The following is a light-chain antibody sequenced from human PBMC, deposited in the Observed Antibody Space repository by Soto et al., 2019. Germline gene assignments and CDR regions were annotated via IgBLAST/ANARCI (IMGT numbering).Light chain of an antibody. CDR1: QSVGSN. Sequence: EIVMTQSPATLSVSPGERATLSCRASQSVGSNLAWYLQKPGQAPRLLIFGASSRAPGIPARFSGSGSGTEFPLTIRSLQSEDFAVYYCQQYNNWPWELTVGGGTKVEI. CDR2: GAS. J-gene: IGKJ4*01. V-gene: IGKV3-15*01. CDR3: QQYNNWPWELT.